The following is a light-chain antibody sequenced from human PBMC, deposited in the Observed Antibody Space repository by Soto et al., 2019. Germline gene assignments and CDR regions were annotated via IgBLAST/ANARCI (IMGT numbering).Light chain of an antibody. V-gene: IGLV2-14*01. CDR3: ISYTTTGALV. CDR1: IYDVGAYHY. CDR2: EVS. Sequence: QSALTQPPSVSGSPGQSITISCTGTIYDVGAYHYVSWYQQFPGKAPKLILYEVSNRPSGISNRFSGFRSGSTASLTVSGLHAEDDAHYYCISYTTTGALVFGGGTKLTVL. J-gene: IGLJ2*01.